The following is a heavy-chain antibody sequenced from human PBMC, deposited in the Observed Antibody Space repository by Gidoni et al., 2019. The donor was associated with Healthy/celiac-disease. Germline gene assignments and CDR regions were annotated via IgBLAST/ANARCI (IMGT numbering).Heavy chain of an antibody. CDR2: IYYSGST. V-gene: IGHV4-39*07. J-gene: IGHJ5*02. CDR3: ARGGDRRVYNWFDP. CDR1: GGSISSSSYY. D-gene: IGHD3-16*02. Sequence: QLQLQESGPGLVKPSETLSLTCTVSGGSISSSSYYWGWIRQPPGKGLEWIGSIYYSGSTYYNPSLKSRVTISVDTSKNQFSLKLSSVTAADTAVYYCARGGDRRVYNWFDPWGQGTLVTVSS.